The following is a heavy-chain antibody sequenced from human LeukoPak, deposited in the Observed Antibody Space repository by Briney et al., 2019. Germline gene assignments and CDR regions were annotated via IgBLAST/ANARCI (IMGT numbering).Heavy chain of an antibody. V-gene: IGHV3-23*01. D-gene: IGHD3-22*01. CDR2: ISGSGGST. J-gene: IGHJ3*01. CDR1: GFTFSSYA. Sequence: GGSLRLSCAASGFTFSSYAMSWVRQAPGKGLEWVSAISGSGGSTYYADSVKGRFTISRDNSKNTLFLQMTSLRAEGTAVYYCAKVVYDNTPDAFDFWGQGTMVTVSS. CDR3: AKVVYDNTPDAFDF.